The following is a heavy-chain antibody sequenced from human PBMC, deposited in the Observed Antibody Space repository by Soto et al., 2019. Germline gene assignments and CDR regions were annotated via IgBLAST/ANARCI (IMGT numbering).Heavy chain of an antibody. CDR3: ARALGYSGYAGMDV. CDR2: ISTYNGDT. J-gene: IGHJ6*02. Sequence: ASVKVSCKASGYTFTRSGISWVQQAPGQGLEWMGWISTYNGDTNYAQTFQGRVTMTTDTSTSTAYMELRSLRSDDTAVYYCARALGYSGYAGMDVWGQGTTVTVSS. V-gene: IGHV1-18*01. D-gene: IGHD5-12*01. CDR1: GYTFTRSG.